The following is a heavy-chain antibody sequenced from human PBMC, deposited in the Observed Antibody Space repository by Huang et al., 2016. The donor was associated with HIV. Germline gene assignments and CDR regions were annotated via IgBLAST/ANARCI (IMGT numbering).Heavy chain of an antibody. CDR2: INTGKGNT. D-gene: IGHD3-10*01. CDR3: ARDGSGYYFDY. V-gene: IGHV1-3*04. CDR1: GYTFTRYA. J-gene: IGHJ4*02. Sequence: QVQLVQSGAEVKKPGASVKVSCKASGYTFTRYALHWVRQAPGQRLEWMGRINTGKGNTKHSQKFQGRVTITRDTTATTAYMELSSLRSEDTALYYCARDGSGYYFDYWGQGTLVTVSS.